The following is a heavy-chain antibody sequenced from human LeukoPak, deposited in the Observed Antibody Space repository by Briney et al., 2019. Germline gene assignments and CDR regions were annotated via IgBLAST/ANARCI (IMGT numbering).Heavy chain of an antibody. CDR1: GGSISNSSYY. V-gene: IGHV4-39*07. CDR3: ARDRVVVPAAYPMFDY. CDR2: IYYSGST. Sequence: SETLSLTCTVSGGSISNSSYYWGWIRQPPGKGLEWIGSIYYSGSTYYNPSLKSRVTISVDTSKNQFSLKLSSVTAADTAVYYCARDRVVVPAAYPMFDYWGQGTLVTVSS. D-gene: IGHD2-2*01. J-gene: IGHJ4*02.